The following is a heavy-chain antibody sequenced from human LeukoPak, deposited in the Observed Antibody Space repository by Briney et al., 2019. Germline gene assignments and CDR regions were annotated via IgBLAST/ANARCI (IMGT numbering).Heavy chain of an antibody. CDR1: GYTFTSYD. CDR3: ARTYYDFWSGHYYYYYMDV. V-gene: IGHV1-8*03. J-gene: IGHJ6*03. D-gene: IGHD3-3*01. CDR2: MNPNSGNT. Sequence: GASVKVSCKASGYTFTSYDINWVRQATGQGLEWMGCMNPNSGNTGYAQKFQGRVTITRNTSISTAYMELSSLRSEDTAVYYCARTYYDFWSGHYYYYYMDVWSKGTTVTVSS.